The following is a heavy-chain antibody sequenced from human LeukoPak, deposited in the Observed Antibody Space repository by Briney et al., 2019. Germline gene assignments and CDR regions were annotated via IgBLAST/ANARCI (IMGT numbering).Heavy chain of an antibody. CDR1: GFTFSDYY. D-gene: IGHD4-17*01. V-gene: IGHV3-7*01. CDR2: IKQDGGEK. Sequence: GGSLRLSCAASGFTFSDYYMSWIRQAPGKGLEWVANIKQDGGEKYYVDSVKGRFTISRDNAKDSLYLQMNSLRTEDTAVYYCARGYGDPLDYYYYMDVWGNGATVTVSS. J-gene: IGHJ6*03. CDR3: ARGYGDPLDYYYYMDV.